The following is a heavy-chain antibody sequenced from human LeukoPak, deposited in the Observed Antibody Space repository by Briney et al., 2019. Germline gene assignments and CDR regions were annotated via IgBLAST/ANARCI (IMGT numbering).Heavy chain of an antibody. Sequence: GGSLRLSCAASGFIFSSYAMSWVPQAPGKGLEWVSDISGSGGSKYYADSVKGRFTISRDNSKNTLYLQMNSLRDEDTAVYYCAKDHGISIGRWHAFDIWGQGTMVTVSS. V-gene: IGHV3-23*01. CDR2: ISGSGGSK. CDR1: GFIFSSYA. CDR3: AKDHGISIGRWHAFDI. D-gene: IGHD2-21*01. J-gene: IGHJ3*02.